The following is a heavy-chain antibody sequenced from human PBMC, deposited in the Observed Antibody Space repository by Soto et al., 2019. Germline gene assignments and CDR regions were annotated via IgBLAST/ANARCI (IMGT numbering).Heavy chain of an antibody. D-gene: IGHD3-10*01. V-gene: IGHV3-21*01. CDR1: GFTFSSYS. Sequence: GGSLRLSCAASGFTFSSYSMNWVRQAPGKGLEWVSSISSSSSYIYYADSVKGRFTISRDNAKNSLYLQMNSLRAEDTAVYYCARDCSVIMEYYYGMDVWGQGTTVTVSS. CDR2: ISSSSSYI. CDR3: ARDCSVIMEYYYGMDV. J-gene: IGHJ6*02.